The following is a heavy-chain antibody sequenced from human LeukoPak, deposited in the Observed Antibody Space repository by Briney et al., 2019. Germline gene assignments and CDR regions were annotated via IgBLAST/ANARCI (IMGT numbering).Heavy chain of an antibody. J-gene: IGHJ3*02. Sequence: SETLSLTCTVPGGSIGSYYWSWIRQPPGKGLEWIGYIYYSGSTNYNPSLKSRVTISVDTSKNQFSLKLSSVTAADTAVYYCARDRSVAGTGDDAFDIWGQGTMVTVSS. CDR3: ARDRSVAGTGDDAFDI. V-gene: IGHV4-59*01. D-gene: IGHD6-19*01. CDR2: IYYSGST. CDR1: GGSIGSYY.